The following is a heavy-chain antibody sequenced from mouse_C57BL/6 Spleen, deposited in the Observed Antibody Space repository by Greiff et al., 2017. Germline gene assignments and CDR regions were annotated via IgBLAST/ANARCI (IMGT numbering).Heavy chain of an antibody. V-gene: IGHV5-4*01. CDR2: ISDGGSYT. CDR1: GFTFSSYA. CDR3: ARDDYEGGYGMDY. J-gene: IGHJ4*01. D-gene: IGHD2-4*01. Sequence: EVQLVESGGGLVKPGGSLKLSCAASGFTFSSYAMSWVRQTPEKRLEWVATISDGGSYTYYPDNVKGRFTISRDNAKNNLYLQMSHLKSEDTAMYYCARDDYEGGYGMDYWGQGTSVTVSS.